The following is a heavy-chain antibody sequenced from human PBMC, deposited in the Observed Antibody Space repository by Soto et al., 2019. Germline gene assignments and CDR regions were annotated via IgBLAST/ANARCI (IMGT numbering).Heavy chain of an antibody. CDR3: ARDLKGYCSGGSCYSVDYFDY. Sequence: GGSLRLSCAASGFTFSSYSMNWVRQAPGKGLEWVPSISSSSSYIYYADSVKGRFTISRDNAKNSLYLQMNSLRAEDTAVYYCARDLKGYCSGGSCYSVDYFDYWGQGTLVTVSS. CDR1: GFTFSSYS. V-gene: IGHV3-21*01. D-gene: IGHD2-15*01. J-gene: IGHJ4*02. CDR2: ISSSSSYI.